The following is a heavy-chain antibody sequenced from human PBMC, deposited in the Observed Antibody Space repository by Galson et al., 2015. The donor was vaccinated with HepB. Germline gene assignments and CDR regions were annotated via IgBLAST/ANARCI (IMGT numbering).Heavy chain of an antibody. CDR3: TTEVDTAMDKTDEAFDI. D-gene: IGHD5-18*01. J-gene: IGHJ3*02. CDR2: IKSKTDGGTT. CDR1: GFTFSNAW. Sequence: SLRLSCAASGFTFSNAWMSWVRQAPGKGLEWVGRIKSKTDGGTTDYAAPVKGRFTISRDDSKNTLYLQMNSLKTEDTAVYYCTTEVDTAMDKTDEAFDIWGQGTMVTVSS. V-gene: IGHV3-15*01.